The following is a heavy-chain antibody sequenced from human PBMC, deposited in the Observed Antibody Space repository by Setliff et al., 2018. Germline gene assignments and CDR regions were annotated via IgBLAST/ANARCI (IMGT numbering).Heavy chain of an antibody. CDR1: RFTFSGSS. CDR3: ARQATDY. CDR2: IWYDGSNK. Sequence: PGGSLRLSCAASRFTFSGSSMHWVRQAPGKGLEWVAVIWYDGSNKYYADSVKGRFTISRDNSKNTLYLQMNSLRAEDTALYYCARQATDYWGQGTLVTVSS. J-gene: IGHJ4*02. V-gene: IGHV3-33*08.